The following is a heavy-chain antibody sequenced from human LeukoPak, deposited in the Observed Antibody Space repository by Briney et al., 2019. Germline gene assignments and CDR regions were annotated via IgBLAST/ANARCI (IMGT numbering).Heavy chain of an antibody. D-gene: IGHD3-3*01. CDR1: GFTFSSYS. CDR3: AKSRLLEWFDYYYMDV. J-gene: IGHJ6*03. V-gene: IGHV3-21*01. CDR2: ISSSSSYI. Sequence: GGSLRLSCAASGFTFSSYSMNWVRQAPGKGLEWVSSISSSSSYIYYADSVKGRFTISRDNSKNTLYLQMNSLRAEDTAVYYCAKSRLLEWFDYYYMDVWGKGTTVTVSS.